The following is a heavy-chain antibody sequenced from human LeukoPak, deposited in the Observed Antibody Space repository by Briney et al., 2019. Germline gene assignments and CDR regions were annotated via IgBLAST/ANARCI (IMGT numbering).Heavy chain of an antibody. D-gene: IGHD2-2*01. CDR2: IYQSGST. J-gene: IGHJ3*02. V-gene: IGHV4-4*02. CDR1: GGSISNQKW. Sequence: SGTLSLTCGVSGGSISNQKWWSWVRQPPGKGLEWIGEIYQSGSTNYNPSLKSRVTISLDTSKNQFSLKLSSVTAADTAVYYCARDGGVVVPTAPAVFDIWGQGTMVTVSS. CDR3: ARDGGVVVPTAPAVFDI.